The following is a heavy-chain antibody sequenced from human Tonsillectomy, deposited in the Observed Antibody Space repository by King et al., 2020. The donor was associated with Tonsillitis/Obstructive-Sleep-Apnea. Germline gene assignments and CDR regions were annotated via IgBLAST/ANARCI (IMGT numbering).Heavy chain of an antibody. V-gene: IGHV3-9*01. CDR2: ISWNSADI. Sequence: VQLVESGGGLVQPGRSVRLSCAGSGFTFDDYAMYWVRQPPGKGLEWVSGISWNSADIGYADSVKGRFTISSDNAKNSLFLQMNSLRAEDTALYYCAKDVRPAGSYYNNAFDIWGQGTMVTVSS. CDR3: AKDVRPAGSYYNNAFDI. D-gene: IGHD1-26*01. J-gene: IGHJ3*02. CDR1: GFTFDDYA.